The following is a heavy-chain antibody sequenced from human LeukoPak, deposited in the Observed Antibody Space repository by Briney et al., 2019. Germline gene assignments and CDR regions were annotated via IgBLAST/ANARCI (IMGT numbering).Heavy chain of an antibody. CDR2: IYYSGST. V-gene: IGHV4-59*08. CDR1: GGSISSYY. CDR3: ARRSYYYYGMDV. J-gene: IGHJ6*02. Sequence: SGTLSLTCTVSGGSISSYYWSWIRQPPGKGLEWIGYIYYSGSTNYNPSLKSRVTISVDTSKNQFSLKLSSVTAADTAVYYCARRSYYYYGMDVWGQGTTVTVSS.